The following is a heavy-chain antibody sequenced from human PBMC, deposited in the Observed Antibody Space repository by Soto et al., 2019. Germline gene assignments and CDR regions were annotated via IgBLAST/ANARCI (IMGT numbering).Heavy chain of an antibody. J-gene: IGHJ4*02. CDR2: IYWNDDN. V-gene: IGHV2-5*01. D-gene: IGHD3-16*02. Sequence: SGPTLVNPTQTLTLTCTFSGFSLSTRGGGVGWIRQPPGKALEWLALIYWNDDNRYSPSMKSRHSITRNTSKNQEVLTLTNMSPVDTATYFCVHRRKIYDSVWGDYRYGCFDYWGQGSLVTVSS. CDR1: GFSLSTRGGG. CDR3: VHRRKIYDSVWGDYRYGCFDY.